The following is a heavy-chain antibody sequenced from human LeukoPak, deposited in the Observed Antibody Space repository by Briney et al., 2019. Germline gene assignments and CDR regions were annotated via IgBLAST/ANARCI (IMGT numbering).Heavy chain of an antibody. Sequence: SETLSLTCTVSGGSISSGDYYWSWIRQPPGKGLEWIAYMYYSGSTYYNPSLKSRVTMSADTSKNQLSLKLSSVTAADTAVYYCARLYYYDSRIDPWGQGILVTVSS. V-gene: IGHV4-30-4*01. CDR2: MYYSGST. CDR3: ARLYYYDSRIDP. J-gene: IGHJ5*02. D-gene: IGHD3-22*01. CDR1: GGSISSGDYY.